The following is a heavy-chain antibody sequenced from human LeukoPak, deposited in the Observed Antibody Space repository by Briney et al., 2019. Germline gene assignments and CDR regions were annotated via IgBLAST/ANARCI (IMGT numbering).Heavy chain of an antibody. D-gene: IGHD3-22*01. CDR3: ARFPLYYYDSSGFDY. CDR1: GFTVSSNY. J-gene: IGHJ4*02. CDR2: IDSGGGT. V-gene: IGHV3-66*01. Sequence: GGSLRLSCAASGFTVSSNYMTWVRQAPGKGLEWVSLIDSGGGTYYADSVKGRFTISRDNSKNTLYLQMNSLRAEDTAVYYCARFPLYYYDSSGFDYWGQGTLVTVSS.